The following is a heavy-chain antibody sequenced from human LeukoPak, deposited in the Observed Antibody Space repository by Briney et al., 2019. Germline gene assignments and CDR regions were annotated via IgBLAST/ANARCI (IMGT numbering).Heavy chain of an antibody. CDR2: IGGSDSRT. J-gene: IGHJ6*03. V-gene: IGHV3-23*01. CDR3: AKESSSYNWGYMDV. D-gene: IGHD1-20*01. CDR1: GFTFSTYA. Sequence: PGGSLRLSCAASGFTFSTYAMTWVRQAPAKGLEGVSIIGGSDSRTYYADSVKGRFTICRDNSKNTLYLQMNSLRAEDTAVYYCAKESSSYNWGYMDVWGKGTTVIVSS.